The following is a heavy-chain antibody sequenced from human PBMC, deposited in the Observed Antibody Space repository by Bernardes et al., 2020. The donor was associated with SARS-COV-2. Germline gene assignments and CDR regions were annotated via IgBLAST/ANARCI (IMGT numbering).Heavy chain of an antibody. V-gene: IGHV3-74*01. Sequence: GSLRLSCAASGFTFSSYWMHWVRQAPGKGLVWVSRINSDGSSVSYADSVKGRFTISRDNARNTLYLQMNSLSVEDTAVYYCVAGTGKYGEFSWGQGTLVTVSS. CDR1: GFTFSSYW. D-gene: IGHD3-10*01. CDR3: VAGTGKYGEFS. CDR2: INSDGSSV. J-gene: IGHJ5*02.